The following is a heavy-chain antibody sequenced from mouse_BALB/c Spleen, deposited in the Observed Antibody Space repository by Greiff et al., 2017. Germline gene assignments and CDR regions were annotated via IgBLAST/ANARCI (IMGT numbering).Heavy chain of an antibody. CDR3: ARREGMMGYSTSGAMDY. D-gene: IGHD2-3*01. CDR1: GYTFTNHH. V-gene: IGHV1S45*01. Sequence: EVKLQESGAELVRPGASVKISCKAFGYTFTNHHINWVKQRPGQGLDWIGYINPYNDYTSYNQKFKGKATLTVDKSSSTAYMELSSLTSEDSAVYYCARREGMMGYSTSGAMDYWGQGTSVTVSS. CDR2: INPYNDYT. J-gene: IGHJ4*01.